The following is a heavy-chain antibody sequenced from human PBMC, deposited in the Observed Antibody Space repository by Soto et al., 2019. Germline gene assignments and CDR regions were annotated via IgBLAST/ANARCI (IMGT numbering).Heavy chain of an antibody. CDR1: GYSFTSYW. D-gene: IGHD3-22*01. V-gene: IGHV5-10-1*01. CDR2: IDPSDSYT. J-gene: IGHJ4*02. CDR3: ARPGGSYNSSGYYYDY. Sequence: GESLKISCKGPGYSFTSYWISWVRQMPGKGLEWMGRIDPSDSYTNYSPSFQGHVTISADKSISTAYLQWSSLKAADTAMYYCARPGGSYNSSGYYYDYWGQGTLVTVSS.